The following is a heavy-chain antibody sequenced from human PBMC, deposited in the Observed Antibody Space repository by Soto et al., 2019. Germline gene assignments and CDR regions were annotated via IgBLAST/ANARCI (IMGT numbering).Heavy chain of an antibody. CDR1: GFIFSSYS. CDR2: ISSSSSYI. D-gene: IGHD4-4*01. Sequence: GGSLRLSCAASGFIFSSYSMNWVRQAPGKGLEWVSSISSSSSYIYYADSVKGRFTISRDNAKNSLYLQMNSLRAEDTAVYYCARDPADMTTVTTGPDYWGQGTLVTVS. CDR3: ARDPADMTTVTTGPDY. V-gene: IGHV3-21*01. J-gene: IGHJ4*02.